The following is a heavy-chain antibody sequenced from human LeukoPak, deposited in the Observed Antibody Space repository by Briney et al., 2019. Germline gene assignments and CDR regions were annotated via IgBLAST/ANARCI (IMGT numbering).Heavy chain of an antibody. V-gene: IGHV4-39*01. CDR1: GGSISSSSYY. CDR2: IYYSGST. D-gene: IGHD6-19*01. CDR3: ARRQWLVPYDY. J-gene: IGHJ4*02. Sequence: SETLSLTCTVSGGSISSSSYYWGWIRQPPGKGLEWIGSIYYSGSTYYNPSLKSRVTISVDTSKNQFSLKLSSVTAADTAVYYCARRQWLVPYDYWGQGTLVTVSS.